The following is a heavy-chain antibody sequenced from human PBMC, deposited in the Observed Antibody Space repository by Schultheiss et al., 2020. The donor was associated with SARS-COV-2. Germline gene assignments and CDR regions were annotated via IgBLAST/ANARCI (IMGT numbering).Heavy chain of an antibody. J-gene: IGHJ4*02. CDR2: IKQDGSEK. CDR1: GFTFSSYW. V-gene: IGHV3-7*01. CDR3: AKEQSRGRWIQLWSIDY. Sequence: GGSLRLSCAASGFTFSSYWMSWVRQAPGKGLEWVANIKQDGSEKYYVDSVKGRFTISRDNAKNTLFLQMNSLRAEDTAVYYCAKEQSRGRWIQLWSIDYWGQGTLVTVSS. D-gene: IGHD5-18*01.